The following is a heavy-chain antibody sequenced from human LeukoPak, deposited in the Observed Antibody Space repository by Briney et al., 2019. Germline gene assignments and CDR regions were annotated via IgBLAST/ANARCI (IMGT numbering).Heavy chain of an antibody. Sequence: GRSLRLSCAAAGFIFSYYGMHWVRQAPGKGLEWLAVIWPDGTIQYYADPVKGRFTISRDNSKNTLYLQLTGLRADDSAVYYCARHNHDWGWDFWGQGAQVTASS. CDR3: ARHNHDWGWDF. J-gene: IGHJ4*02. CDR2: IWPDGTIQ. CDR1: GFIFSYYG. V-gene: IGHV3-33*01. D-gene: IGHD2-8*02.